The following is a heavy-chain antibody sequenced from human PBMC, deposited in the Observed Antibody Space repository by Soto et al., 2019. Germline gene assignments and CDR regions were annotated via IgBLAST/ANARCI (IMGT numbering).Heavy chain of an antibody. V-gene: IGHV3-23*01. Sequence: EVQLLESGGGLVQPGGSLRLSCAASGFTFSSYAVSWVRQAPGKGLEWVSAISGSGGSTYYADSVKGRFTISRDNSKNTLYLQMNSQRAEDTAVYYCAKDHVTYSSGPRRFQHWGQGTLVPVSS. CDR3: AKDHVTYSSGPRRFQH. D-gene: IGHD6-19*01. J-gene: IGHJ1*01. CDR1: GFTFSSYA. CDR2: ISGSGGST.